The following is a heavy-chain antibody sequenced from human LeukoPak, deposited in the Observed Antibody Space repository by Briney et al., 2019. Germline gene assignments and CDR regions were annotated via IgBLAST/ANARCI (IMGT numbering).Heavy chain of an antibody. V-gene: IGHV3-73*01. Sequence: GGSLRLSCAASGFTFSGSAMHWVRQASGKGLEWVGRIRSKPNSYATAYAASVKGRFTISREDSKNTAYLQMNSLKTEDMSVYYCTTREDTAMVAFDYWVRGTMVSVCS. D-gene: IGHD5-18*01. CDR1: GFTFSGSA. J-gene: IGHJ4*02. CDR3: TTREDTAMVAFDY. CDR2: IRSKPNSYAT.